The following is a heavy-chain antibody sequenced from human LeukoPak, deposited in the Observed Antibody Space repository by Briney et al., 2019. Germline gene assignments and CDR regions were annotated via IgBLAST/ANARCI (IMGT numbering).Heavy chain of an antibody. Sequence: PGGSLRLSCADSGFTFSSYAMHWVRQAPGKGLEWVAVISYDGRNKYYADSVKGRFTISRDNSKNTLYLQMNSLRAEDTAVYYCAKDINWDGYKCFDYWGQGTLVTVSS. J-gene: IGHJ4*02. V-gene: IGHV3-30*04. CDR2: ISYDGRNK. D-gene: IGHD5-24*01. CDR1: GFTFSSYA. CDR3: AKDINWDGYKCFDY.